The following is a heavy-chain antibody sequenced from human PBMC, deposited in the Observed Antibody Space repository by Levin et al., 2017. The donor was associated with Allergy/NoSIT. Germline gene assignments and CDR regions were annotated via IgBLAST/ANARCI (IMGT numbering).Heavy chain of an antibody. Sequence: GGSLRLSCSASGFTFNIYTMNWVRQAPGKGLEWISFVSTNSAYIFYADSVRGRFTISRDNARGSVYLQMNSLRADDTAIYYCARGPEVWGQGTPVTVSS. CDR1: GFTFNIYT. J-gene: IGHJ4*02. CDR2: VSTNSAYI. V-gene: IGHV3-21*01. CDR3: ARGPEV.